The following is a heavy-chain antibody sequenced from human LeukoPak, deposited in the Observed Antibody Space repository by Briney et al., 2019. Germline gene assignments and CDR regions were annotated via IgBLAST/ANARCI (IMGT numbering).Heavy chain of an antibody. CDR3: GQDWAWGAFGN. CDR1: GFTVSSNY. J-gene: IGHJ4*02. V-gene: IGHV3-53*01. CDR2: ITSGGLT. D-gene: IGHD1-26*01. Sequence: GGSLRLSCAASGFTVSSNYMSWVRQAPGKGLEWVSGITSGGLTFYASSVKGRFTISRDNSEKTLYLQINSLGAEDTALYYCGQDWAWGAFGNWGQGALVTVSS.